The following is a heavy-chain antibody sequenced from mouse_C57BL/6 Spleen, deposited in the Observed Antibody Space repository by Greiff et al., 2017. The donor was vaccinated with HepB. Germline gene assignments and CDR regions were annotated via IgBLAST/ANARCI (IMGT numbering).Heavy chain of an antibody. V-gene: IGHV1-15*01. J-gene: IGHJ2*01. Sequence: QVHVKQSGAELVRPGASVTLSCKASGYTFTDYEMHWVKQTPVHGLEWIGAIDPETGGTAYNQKFKGKAILTADKSSSTAYMELRSLTSEDSAVYYCTRGGDTVVARDYFDYWGQGTTLTVSS. CDR1: GYTFTDYE. CDR3: TRGGDTVVARDYFDY. D-gene: IGHD1-1*01. CDR2: IDPETGGT.